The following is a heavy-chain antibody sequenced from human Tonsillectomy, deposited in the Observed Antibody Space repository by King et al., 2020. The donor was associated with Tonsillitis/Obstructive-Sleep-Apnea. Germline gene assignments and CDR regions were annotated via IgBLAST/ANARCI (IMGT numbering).Heavy chain of an antibody. Sequence: VQLVESGGGLIQPGGSLRLSCEASGFTVSRNYLSWVRQPPGKGLEWVSVIYSGGSTYYIDSVKGRFTISRDNSKNTLYLQMNSLRAEATAVYYCARCPVPGSSFYFDYWGQGTLVTVSS. CDR1: GFTVSRNY. CDR3: ARCPVPGSSFYFDY. J-gene: IGHJ4*02. CDR2: IYSGGST. V-gene: IGHV3-53*01. D-gene: IGHD6-6*01.